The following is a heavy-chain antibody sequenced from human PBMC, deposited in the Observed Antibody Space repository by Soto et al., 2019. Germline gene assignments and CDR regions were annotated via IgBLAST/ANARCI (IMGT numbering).Heavy chain of an antibody. CDR1: GFTFSSYW. J-gene: IGHJ4*02. Sequence: GGSLRLSCAASGFTFSSYWMSLVRQAPGKGLKWVANIKQDESEKYYVDSLKGRFTISRDNAKNSLYLQMNSLRAEDTAVYYCARGRRWEPHYFDYWGQGTLVTVSS. CDR2: IKQDESEK. CDR3: ARGRRWEPHYFDY. V-gene: IGHV3-7*01. D-gene: IGHD1-26*01.